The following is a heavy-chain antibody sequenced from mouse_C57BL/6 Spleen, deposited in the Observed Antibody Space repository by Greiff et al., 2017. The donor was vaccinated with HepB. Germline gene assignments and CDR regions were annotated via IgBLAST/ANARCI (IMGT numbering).Heavy chain of an antibody. Sequence: QVQLQQSGPELVKPGASVKISCKASGYAFSSSWMNWVKQRPGKGLEWIGRIYPGDGDTNYNGKFKGKATLTADKSSSTAYMQLSSLTSEDSAVYFCARLPYGSSRGNVFDYWGQGTTLTVSS. J-gene: IGHJ2*01. CDR1: GYAFSSSW. CDR2: IYPGDGDT. D-gene: IGHD1-1*01. V-gene: IGHV1-82*01. CDR3: ARLPYGSSRGNVFDY.